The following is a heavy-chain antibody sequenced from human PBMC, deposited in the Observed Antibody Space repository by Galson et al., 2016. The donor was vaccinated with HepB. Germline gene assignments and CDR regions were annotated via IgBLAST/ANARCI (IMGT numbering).Heavy chain of an antibody. D-gene: IGHD2-15*01. CDR2: IEQDGSGK. J-gene: IGHJ4*02. V-gene: IGHV3-7*01. CDR1: AFTFSDYW. Sequence: SLRLSCAASAFTFSDYWMSWVRQAPGKGLEWVANIEQDGSGKYYVDSVEGRFTISRDNAKNSLYLQMNSLRVEDTAVYYCARPGYRWGQGTLVTVSS. CDR3: ARPGYR.